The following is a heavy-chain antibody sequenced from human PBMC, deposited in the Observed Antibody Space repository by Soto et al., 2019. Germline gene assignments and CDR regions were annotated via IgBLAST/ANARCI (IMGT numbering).Heavy chain of an antibody. D-gene: IGHD6-13*01. CDR3: AGGTGRSSSWYEADY. Sequence: GGSLRLSCAASGFTVSSNYMSWVRQAPGKGLEWVSVIYSGGSTYYADSVKGRFTISRHNSKNTLYLQMNSLRAEDTAVYYCAGGTGRSSSWYEADYWGQGTLVTVSS. V-gene: IGHV3-53*04. CDR1: GFTVSSNY. CDR2: IYSGGST. J-gene: IGHJ4*02.